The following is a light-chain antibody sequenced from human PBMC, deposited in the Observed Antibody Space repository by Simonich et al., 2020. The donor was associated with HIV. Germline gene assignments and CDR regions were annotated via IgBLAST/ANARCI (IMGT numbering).Light chain of an antibody. CDR2: CAS. CDR1: QSVLYSSNNKNY. CDR3: QQYYSTPHT. J-gene: IGKJ2*01. Sequence: DIVMTQSPDSLAVSLGERATINSKSSQSVLYSSNNKNYLAWYQQKPGQPPKLLIYCASTRESGVPDRFSGSGSGTDFTLTISSLQAEDVAVYHCQQYYSTPHTFGQGTKVEIK. V-gene: IGKV4-1*01.